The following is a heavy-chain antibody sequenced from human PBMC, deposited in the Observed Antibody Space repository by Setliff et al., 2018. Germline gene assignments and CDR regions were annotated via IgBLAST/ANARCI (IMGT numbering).Heavy chain of an antibody. D-gene: IGHD3-22*01. V-gene: IGHV1-69*13. CDR1: GGSFSNYA. CDR2: IIPIYGST. CDR3: ARDALYDSNDRNSYYGNWLDP. J-gene: IGHJ5*02. Sequence: SVKVSCKASGGSFSNYAIIWVRQAPGQGPEWMEGIIPIYGSTNNAEKFQGRVTFSADESMSTVYMELSSLTSADTALYYCARDALYDSNDRNSYYGNWLDPWGQGTLVTVSS.